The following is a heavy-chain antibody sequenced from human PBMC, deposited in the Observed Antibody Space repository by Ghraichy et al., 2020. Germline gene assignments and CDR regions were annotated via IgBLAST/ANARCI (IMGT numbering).Heavy chain of an antibody. D-gene: IGHD3-10*01. Sequence: SETLSLTCGVYGGSFSGYYWSWIRQPPGKGLEWIGEINHSGSTNYKSSLKSRVTMSGDTSKNQFSLKLSSVTAADTAVYYCARGTLYYYGSGSSQERVNYYYGMDVWGQGTTVNVSS. CDR2: INHSGST. J-gene: IGHJ6*02. V-gene: IGHV4-34*01. CDR3: ARGTLYYYGSGSSQERVNYYYGMDV. CDR1: GGSFSGYY.